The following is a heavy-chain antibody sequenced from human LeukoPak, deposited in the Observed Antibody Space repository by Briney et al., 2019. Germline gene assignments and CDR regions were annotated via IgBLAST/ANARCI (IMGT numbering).Heavy chain of an antibody. J-gene: IGHJ3*02. CDR1: GFTLSSYS. V-gene: IGHV3-21*01. Sequence: GGSLRLSCAASGFTLSSYSMNWVRQAPGKGLEWVSAIGTSSSYIYSADSVKGRFTISRDNAKNSLYLQMNSLRAEDTAVYYCVRDTFSPDAFDIWGQGTMVTVSS. D-gene: IGHD3-16*01. CDR3: VRDTFSPDAFDI. CDR2: IGTSSSYI.